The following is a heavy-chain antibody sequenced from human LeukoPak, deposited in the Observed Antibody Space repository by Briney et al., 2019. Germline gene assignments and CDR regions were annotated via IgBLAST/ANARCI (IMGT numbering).Heavy chain of an antibody. CDR1: GFTFSSYA. V-gene: IGHV3-7*01. J-gene: IGHJ6*02. Sequence: PGRSLRLSCAASGFTFSSYAMSWVRQAPGKGLEWVANMNRDGSEKNYVDSVKGRFTISRDNAKNLLFLQMNSLRVEDTAVYYCARDGGVIRFGGQDVWGQGTTVTVS. CDR3: ARDGGVIRFGGQDV. D-gene: IGHD3-16*01. CDR2: MNRDGSEK.